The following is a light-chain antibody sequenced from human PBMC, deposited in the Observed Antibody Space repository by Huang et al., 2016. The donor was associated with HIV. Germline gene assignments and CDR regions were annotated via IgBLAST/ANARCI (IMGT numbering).Light chain of an antibody. CDR2: LGS. Sequence: DVVMTQSPLSLPVPPGEPASISCRSSQSLRHRNGLNCLDWYLQKPGQSPQLLIHLGSSRASGVPDRFSGGGSGTDFSLNISRVEAEDAGIYYCMEALQTPYTFGQGTKLEIK. CDR3: MEALQTPYT. CDR1: QSLRHRNGLNC. V-gene: IGKV2-28*01. J-gene: IGKJ2*01.